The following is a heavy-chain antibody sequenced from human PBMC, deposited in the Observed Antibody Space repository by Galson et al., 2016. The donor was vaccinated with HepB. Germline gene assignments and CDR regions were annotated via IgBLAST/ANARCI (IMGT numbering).Heavy chain of an antibody. Sequence: SLRLSCAASGFTFSNFAMHWVRQAPGKGLEWVTIIWSDGSKKYYADSVKGRFTISRDNSKNTLYLQMNSLRAEDMALYHCAKRRGEEMTIFGVEHTKGNLWYFDLWGRGTLVIVSS. CDR1: GFTFSNFA. CDR2: IWSDGSKK. D-gene: IGHD3-3*01. CDR3: AKRRGEEMTIFGVEHTKGNLWYFDL. V-gene: IGHV3-33*06. J-gene: IGHJ2*01.